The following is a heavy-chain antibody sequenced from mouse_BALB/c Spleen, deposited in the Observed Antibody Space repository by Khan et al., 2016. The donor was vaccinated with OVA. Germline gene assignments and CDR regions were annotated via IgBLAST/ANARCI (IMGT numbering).Heavy chain of an antibody. CDR1: GYSFTGYF. Sequence: IQLVQSGPELVRPGVSVKISCKASGYSFTGYFMNWVMQSHGKSLEWIGRINPHIGETLYNQRFKDKATLTVDESSSTAHMELRSLASEDSAVYYCTRIYRSDFDYWGQGTTFTVSS. D-gene: IGHD1-1*01. CDR2: INPHIGET. J-gene: IGHJ2*01. V-gene: IGHV1-20*02. CDR3: TRIYRSDFDY.